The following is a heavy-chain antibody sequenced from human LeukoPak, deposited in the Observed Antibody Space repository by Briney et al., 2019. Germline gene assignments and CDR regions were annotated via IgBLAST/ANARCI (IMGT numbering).Heavy chain of an antibody. Sequence: GGSLRLSCAASGFTFSSYWMHWVRQGPGKGLVWVSRINSDGSTTRYADSVKGRFTISRDNAKNTLYLQMNSLRAEDTAVYYCAGARTYYYAMDVWGQGTTVTVSS. CDR3: AGARTYYYAMDV. J-gene: IGHJ6*02. CDR2: INSDGSTT. V-gene: IGHV3-74*01. CDR1: GFTFSSYW.